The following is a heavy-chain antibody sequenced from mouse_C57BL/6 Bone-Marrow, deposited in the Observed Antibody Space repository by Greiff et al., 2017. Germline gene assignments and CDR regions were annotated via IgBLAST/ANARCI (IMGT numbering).Heavy chain of an antibody. Sequence: EVQLQQSGAELVKPGASVKLSCTASGFNIKDDYIHWVKQRPEQGLEWIGWIDPEDGETEYATKFQAKATITADTSSNTAYLRLSSLTSEDTAVYYCTRALIYEGTDYWGQGTTLTVSS. CDR3: TRALIYEGTDY. V-gene: IGHV14-2*01. CDR1: GFNIKDDY. CDR2: IDPEDGET. J-gene: IGHJ2*01. D-gene: IGHD2-12*01.